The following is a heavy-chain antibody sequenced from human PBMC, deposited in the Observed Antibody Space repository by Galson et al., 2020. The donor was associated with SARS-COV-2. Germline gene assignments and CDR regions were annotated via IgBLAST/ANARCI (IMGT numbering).Heavy chain of an antibody. CDR2: FDPEDGET. CDR3: ATAYAYCGGDCYIEFDY. CDR1: GYTLTELS. D-gene: IGHD2-21*02. J-gene: IGHJ4*02. V-gene: IGHV1-24*01. Sequence: ASVKVSCKVSGYTLTELSMHWVRQAPGKGIEWMGGFDPEDGETIYAQKFQGRVTMTEDTSTDTAYMELSSLRSEDTAVYYCATAYAYCGGDCYIEFDYWGQGTLVTVSS.